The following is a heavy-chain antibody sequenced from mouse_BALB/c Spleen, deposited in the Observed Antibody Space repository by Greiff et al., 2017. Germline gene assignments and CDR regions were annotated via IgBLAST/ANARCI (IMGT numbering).Heavy chain of an antibody. J-gene: IGHJ4*01. Sequence: EVQLQESGGGLVKPGGSLKLSCAASGFTFSDYYMYWVRQTPEKRLEWVATISDGGSYTYYPDSVKGRFTISRDNAKNNLYLQMSSLKSEDTAMYYCARDGDDYDPYAMDYWGQGTSVTVSS. V-gene: IGHV5-4*02. CDR1: GFTFSDYY. CDR3: ARDGDDYDPYAMDY. D-gene: IGHD2-4*01. CDR2: ISDGGSYT.